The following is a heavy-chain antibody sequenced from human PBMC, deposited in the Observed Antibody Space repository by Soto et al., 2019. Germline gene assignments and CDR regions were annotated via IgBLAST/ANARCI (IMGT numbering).Heavy chain of an antibody. CDR1: GGSISSSNW. CDR3: AGGIVGATHDYYYGMDV. D-gene: IGHD1-26*01. CDR2: IYHRGST. Sequence: QVQLKESGPGLVKPSGTLSLTCAVSGGSISSSNWWSWVRQPPGKGLEWIGEIYHRGSTNYNPSRKSRVTLSVDKSKNQFSLKLSSGTAADTAVYYCAGGIVGATHDYYYGMDVWGQGTTVTVSS. J-gene: IGHJ6*02. V-gene: IGHV4-4*02.